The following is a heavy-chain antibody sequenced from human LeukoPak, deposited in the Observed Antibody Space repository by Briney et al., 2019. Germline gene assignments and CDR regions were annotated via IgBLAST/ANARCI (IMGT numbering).Heavy chain of an antibody. CDR1: GFIFNNFA. Sequence: PGGSLRLSCAASGFIFNNFALNWVRQAPGKGLEWVSDISDSGGDTYYADSVRGRFTISRDNFKNTLYLQMSSLRVEDTAVYYCARRDSSGWYFDYWGQGTLVTVSS. CDR3: ARRDSSGWYFDY. D-gene: IGHD6-19*01. V-gene: IGHV3-23*01. J-gene: IGHJ4*02. CDR2: ISDSGGDT.